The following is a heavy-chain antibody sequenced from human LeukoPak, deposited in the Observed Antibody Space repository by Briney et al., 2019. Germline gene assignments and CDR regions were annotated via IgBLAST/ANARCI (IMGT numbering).Heavy chain of an antibody. CDR1: GGSISSYY. CDR3: ARQSISGSSLSYFDY. D-gene: IGHD3-22*01. J-gene: IGHJ4*02. CDR2: IYDSGST. V-gene: IGHV4-59*01. Sequence: SETLSLTCTVSGGSISSYYWSWIRQPPGKGLEWIGNIYDSGSTNYNPSLKSRVTISVDTSKNQCSLKLSSVTAADTAVYYCARQSISGSSLSYFDYWGQGTLVSVSS.